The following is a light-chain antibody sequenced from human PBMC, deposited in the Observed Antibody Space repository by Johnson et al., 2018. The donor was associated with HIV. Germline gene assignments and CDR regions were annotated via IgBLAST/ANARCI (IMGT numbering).Light chain of an antibody. CDR1: SSNIVNIY. V-gene: IGLV1-51*01. CDR2: DNN. CDR3: GTWDSSLSAHYV. J-gene: IGLJ1*01. Sequence: QSVLTQPPSVSAAPGQKVTISCSASSSNIVNIYISWYQHLPGTAPKLLIYDNNKRPSGIPDRFSGSKSGTSATLGITGLQTGDEADYYCGTWDSSLSAHYVFGTGTKITVL.